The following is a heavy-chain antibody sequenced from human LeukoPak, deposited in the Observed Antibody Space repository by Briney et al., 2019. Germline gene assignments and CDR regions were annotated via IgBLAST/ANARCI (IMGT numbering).Heavy chain of an antibody. CDR1: GFTFNNFA. V-gene: IGHV3-23*01. CDR2: ISDAGAST. D-gene: IGHD6-19*01. CDR3: AIAKGPVDIVVAATGVFGY. Sequence: PGGSLRLSCAASGFTFNNFAMAWVRQAPGKGLEWVSGISDAGASTFYPDSVKGRFTISRDNSKNTLFLQMNSLRADDTAVYYCAIAKGPVDIVVAATGVFGYWGQGTLVTVSS. J-gene: IGHJ4*02.